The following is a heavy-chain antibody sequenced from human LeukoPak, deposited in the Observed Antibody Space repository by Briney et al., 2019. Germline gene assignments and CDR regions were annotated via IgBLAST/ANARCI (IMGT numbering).Heavy chain of an antibody. CDR1: GFTFSSYG. CDR2: ISYDGSNK. CDR3: AKFGGDTYYYYYMDV. V-gene: IGHV3-30*18. Sequence: PGGSLRLSCAASGFTFSSYGMHGLREAPGKGLEGVSVISYDGSNKYYADSVKGRFTISRDNSKNTLYLQMNSLRAEDTAVYYCAKFGGDTYYYYYMDVWGKGTTVTISS. D-gene: IGHD2-21*02. J-gene: IGHJ6*03.